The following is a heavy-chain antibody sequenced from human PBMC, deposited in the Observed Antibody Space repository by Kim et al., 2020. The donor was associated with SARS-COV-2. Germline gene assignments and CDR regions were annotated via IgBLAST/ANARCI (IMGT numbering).Heavy chain of an antibody. CDR1: GFTFSSYW. CDR3: ARVVVGYYYDTSGYSYYWYFDL. D-gene: IGHD3-22*01. J-gene: IGHJ2*01. V-gene: IGHV3-7*03. CDR2: IKEDGSEK. Sequence: GGSLRLSCAASGFTFSSYWMNWVRQAPGKGLEWVANIKEDGSEKYSVDSVKGRFTISRVNAKNSAYLQMNSLRAEDTAVYYCARVVVGYYYDTSGYSYYWYFDLWGRGTLVTVSS.